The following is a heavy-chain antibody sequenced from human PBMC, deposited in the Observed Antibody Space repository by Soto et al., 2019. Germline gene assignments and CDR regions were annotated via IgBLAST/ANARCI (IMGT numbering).Heavy chain of an antibody. CDR1: GFTFSSYA. J-gene: IGHJ4*02. CDR3: AKDLGNIVVVVAATEGGC. CDR2: ISGSGGST. D-gene: IGHD2-15*01. Sequence: GSLRLSCAASGFTFSSYAMSWVRQAPGKGLEWVSAISGSGGSTYYADSVKGRFTISRDNSKNTLYLQMNSLRAEDTAVYYCAKDLGNIVVVVAATEGGCWGQGTQVTVSS. V-gene: IGHV3-23*01.